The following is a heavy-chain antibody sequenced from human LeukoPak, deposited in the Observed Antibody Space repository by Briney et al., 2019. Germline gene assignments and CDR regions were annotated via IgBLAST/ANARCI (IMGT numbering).Heavy chain of an antibody. CDR1: GGSISSSSYY. V-gene: IGHV4-39*07. CDR2: INHSGST. Sequence: PSETLSLTCTVSGGSISSSSYYWGWIRQPPGKGLEWIGEINHSGSTNYNPSLKSRVTISVDTSKNQFSLKLSSVTAADTAVYYCARGSSGWYIKPIDYWGQGTLVTVSS. CDR3: ARGSSGWYIKPIDY. D-gene: IGHD6-19*01. J-gene: IGHJ4*02.